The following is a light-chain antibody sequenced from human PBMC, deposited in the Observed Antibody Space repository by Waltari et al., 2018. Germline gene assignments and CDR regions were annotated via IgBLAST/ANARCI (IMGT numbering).Light chain of an antibody. CDR2: DVS. CDR1: SSDGGGYNY. CDR3: CSYAGSLVV. V-gene: IGLV2-11*01. J-gene: IGLJ2*01. Sequence: QSALTQPRSVYGYPGQSGTISCTGTSSDGGGYNYVSWYQQHPGKAPKLMIYDVSKRPSGVPDRFSGSKSGNTASLTISGLQAEDEADYYCCSYAGSLVVFGGGTKLTVL.